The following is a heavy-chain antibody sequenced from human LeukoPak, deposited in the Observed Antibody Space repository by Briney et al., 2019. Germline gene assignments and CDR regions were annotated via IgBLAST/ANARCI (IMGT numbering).Heavy chain of an antibody. D-gene: IGHD1-26*01. Sequence: GGSLRLSCAASGFTFSSYSMNWVRQAPGKGLEWVSSISSSSSYIYYADSVKGRFTISRDNAKNSLYLQMNSLRAEDTAVYYCARGDYSGALTMAYAFDIWGQGTMVTVSS. V-gene: IGHV3-21*01. CDR3: ARGDYSGALTMAYAFDI. J-gene: IGHJ3*02. CDR1: GFTFSSYS. CDR2: ISSSSSYI.